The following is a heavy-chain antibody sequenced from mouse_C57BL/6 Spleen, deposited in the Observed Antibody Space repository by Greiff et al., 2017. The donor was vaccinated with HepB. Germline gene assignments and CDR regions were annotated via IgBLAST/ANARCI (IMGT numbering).Heavy chain of an antibody. CDR3: ARSRYYFDY. Sequence: EVHLVESGGGLVKPGGSLKLSCAASGFTFSSYAMSWVRQTPEKRLEWVATISDGGSYTYYPDNVKGRFTISRDNAKNNLYLQMGHLKSEDTAMYYCARSRYYFDYWGQGTTLTVSS. CDR1: GFTFSSYA. V-gene: IGHV5-4*01. J-gene: IGHJ2*01. CDR2: ISDGGSYT.